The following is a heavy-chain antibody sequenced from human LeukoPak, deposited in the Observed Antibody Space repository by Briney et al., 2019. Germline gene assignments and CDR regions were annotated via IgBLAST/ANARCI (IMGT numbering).Heavy chain of an antibody. CDR2: IYYSGST. CDR1: GGSFSGYY. CDR3: ARRPMTTVYYFDY. J-gene: IGHJ4*02. D-gene: IGHD4-11*01. Sequence: SETLSLTCAVYGGSFSGYYWSWIRQPPGKGLEWIGYIYYSGSTNYNPSLKSRVTISVDTSKNQFSLKLSSVTAADTAVYYCARRPMTTVYYFDYWGQGTLVTVSS. V-gene: IGHV4-59*01.